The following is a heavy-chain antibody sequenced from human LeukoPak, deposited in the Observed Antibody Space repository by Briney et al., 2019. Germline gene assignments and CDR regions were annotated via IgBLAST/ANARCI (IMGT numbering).Heavy chain of an antibody. Sequence: GGSLRLSCAASGFTFSNYWMHWVRHAPGKGLVWVSRINSDGSSIAYADSVKGRFTISRDNAKNTLYLQMNSLRAEDTALYYCTVGATTGMDVWGQGTTVTVSS. CDR2: INSDGSSI. D-gene: IGHD1-26*01. J-gene: IGHJ6*02. V-gene: IGHV3-74*01. CDR3: TVGATTGMDV. CDR1: GFTFSNYW.